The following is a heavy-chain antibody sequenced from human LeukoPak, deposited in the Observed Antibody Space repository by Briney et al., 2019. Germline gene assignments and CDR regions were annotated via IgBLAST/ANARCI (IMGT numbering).Heavy chain of an antibody. CDR1: EFTVSSNY. J-gene: IGHJ4*02. CDR2: IYSGGNT. CDR3: AKPPRAVVVVPAAILAVGYYFDY. Sequence: PGGSLRLSCAASEFTVSSNYMSWVRQAPGKGLEWVSVIYSGGNTKYADSVKGRFTISRDNSKNTLYLQMNSLRAEDTAVYYCAKPPRAVVVVPAAILAVGYYFDYWGQGTLVTVSS. D-gene: IGHD2-2*02. V-gene: IGHV3-53*01.